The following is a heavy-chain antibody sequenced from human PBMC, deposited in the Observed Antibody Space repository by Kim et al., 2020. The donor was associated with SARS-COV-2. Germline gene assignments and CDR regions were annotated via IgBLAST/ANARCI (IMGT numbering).Heavy chain of an antibody. D-gene: IGHD3-16*01. V-gene: IGHV3-21*01. CDR3: VRDPRGGSEFDF. CDR2: LGTTSSYI. CDR1: GFTFSTYC. Sequence: GGSLRLSCMASGFTFSTYCMNWVRQAPGKGLEWVSSLGTTSSYIFYADSVKGRFTISRDNAKNSLFLQMNNLRAEDTGIYFCVRDPRGGSEFDFWGQGTLVTVSS. J-gene: IGHJ4*02.